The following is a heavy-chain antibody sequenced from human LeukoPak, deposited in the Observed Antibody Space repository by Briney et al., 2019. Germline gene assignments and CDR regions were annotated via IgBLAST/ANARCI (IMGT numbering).Heavy chain of an antibody. CDR1: GGSIRGFY. CDR2: IHYSGST. Sequence: SETLSLTCTVSGGSIRGFYWSWIRQSPGKGLEWIGYIHYSGSTNYNPSLKSRITISVDTSKNQFSLRLSSVTAADTAMYFCPRVIGNYFPDYWGQGTLVTVSS. J-gene: IGHJ4*02. CDR3: PRVIGNYFPDY. V-gene: IGHV4-59*01. D-gene: IGHD4-11*01.